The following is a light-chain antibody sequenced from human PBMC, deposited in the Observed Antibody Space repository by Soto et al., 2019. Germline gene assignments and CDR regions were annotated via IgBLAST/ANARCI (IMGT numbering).Light chain of an antibody. CDR2: EGF. CDR1: SDDVGTYNL. V-gene: IGLV2-23*01. CDR3: SSNAGSTTYV. Sequence: QSVLAQPASVSGSPGQSITLSCTGTSDDVGTYNLVSWYQQHPGKAPKLIIFEGFKRPSGVSNRFSGSKSGNTASLTISGLQAEDEADYYCSSNAGSTTYVFGTGTKVTVL. J-gene: IGLJ1*01.